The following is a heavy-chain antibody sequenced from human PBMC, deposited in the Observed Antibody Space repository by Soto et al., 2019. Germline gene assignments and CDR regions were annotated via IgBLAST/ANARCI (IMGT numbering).Heavy chain of an antibody. CDR3: ATFRGALYYSDY. Sequence: SETLSLTSTVSGGSISSSSYYWGCIRQTPGKGLECIGSIYYSGSTYYNPSHKRRVTISVDTSKNEFALKLSSVTAAYTAVYYCATFRGALYYSDYWGQGTPVTVSS. V-gene: IGHV4-39*01. CDR2: IYYSGST. J-gene: IGHJ4*02. D-gene: IGHD1-26*01. CDR1: GGSISSSSYY.